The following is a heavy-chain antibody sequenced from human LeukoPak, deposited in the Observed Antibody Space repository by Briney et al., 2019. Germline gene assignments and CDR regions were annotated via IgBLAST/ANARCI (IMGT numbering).Heavy chain of an antibody. CDR3: ESPLGFSYGYCDY. CDR2: IYYSKNT. D-gene: IGHD5-18*01. CDR1: GGSICSSRAY. V-gene: IGHV4-39*01. J-gene: IGHJ4*02. Sequence: SETLSLSPTVSGGSICSSRAYWRWIRQPPGKGLEWIGSIYYSKNTYYNPSLKSRVTISADTSKNQFSLTLGSVSATDTAVYYWESPLGFSYGYCDYWGQGTLVTVSS.